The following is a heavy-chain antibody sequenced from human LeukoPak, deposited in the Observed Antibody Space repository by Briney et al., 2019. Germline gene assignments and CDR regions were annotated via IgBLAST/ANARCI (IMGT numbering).Heavy chain of an antibody. D-gene: IGHD2/OR15-2a*01. Sequence: GGSLRLSCTASKFTFSHYGMQWVRQVPGKGLVWVSHINSDGSWTSYADSVKGRFTISKDNAKNAVYLQMNSLRAEDTAVYYCVSFYETYWGRGTLVTVSS. J-gene: IGHJ4*02. V-gene: IGHV3-74*01. CDR1: KFTFSHYG. CDR3: VSFYETY. CDR2: INSDGSWT.